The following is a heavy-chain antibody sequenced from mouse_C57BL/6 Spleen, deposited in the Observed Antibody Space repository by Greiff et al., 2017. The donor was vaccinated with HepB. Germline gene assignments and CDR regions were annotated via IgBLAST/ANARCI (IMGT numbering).Heavy chain of an antibody. CDR3: ARPNYGDAMDY. J-gene: IGHJ4*01. CDR2: ISDGGSYT. CDR1: GFTFSSYA. D-gene: IGHD1-1*01. V-gene: IGHV5-4*03. Sequence: EVMLVESGGGLVKPGGSLKLSCAASGFTFSSYAMSWVRQTPEQRLEWVATISDGGSYTYYPDNVKGRFTISRDNAKNNLYLQMSHLKSEDTAMYYCARPNYGDAMDYWGQGTSVTVSS.